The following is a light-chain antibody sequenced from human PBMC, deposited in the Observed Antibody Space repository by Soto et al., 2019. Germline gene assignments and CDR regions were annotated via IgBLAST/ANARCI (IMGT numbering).Light chain of an antibody. CDR2: EVT. Sequence: QSALTQPPSASGSPGQSVTISCTGTSSDVGGYNYVSWYQQHPGKAPKLMIYEVTKRPSRVPDRFSASKSGNTASLTVSGLQAEDEADYYCSSYAGTAYVFGTGTKVTVL. CDR1: SSDVGGYNY. V-gene: IGLV2-8*01. J-gene: IGLJ1*01. CDR3: SSYAGTAYV.